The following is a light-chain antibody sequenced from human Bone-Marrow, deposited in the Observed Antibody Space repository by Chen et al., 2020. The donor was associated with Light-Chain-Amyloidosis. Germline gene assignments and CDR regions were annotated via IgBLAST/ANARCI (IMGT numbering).Light chain of an antibody. CDR1: QTISSNY. CDR3: QQYGTSPLT. V-gene: IGKV3-20*01. Sequence: EIVLTQSPGTLSLSPGEGANLSCRASQTISSNYLTWYQQKFGQAPRLRIYGSSSRATGIPDRFTGSGSGTDFTRTINRLEPDDFARYYCQQYGTSPLTFGGGTKVEIK. CDR2: GSS. J-gene: IGKJ4*01.